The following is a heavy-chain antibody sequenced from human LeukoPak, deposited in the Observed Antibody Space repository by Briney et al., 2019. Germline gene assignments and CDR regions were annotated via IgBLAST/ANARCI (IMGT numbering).Heavy chain of an antibody. CDR1: GFTFSNYW. V-gene: IGHV3-53*01. J-gene: IGHJ4*02. CDR3: ARGRQCDV. CDR2: IYSGGSP. D-gene: IGHD2-21*02. Sequence: GGSLRLSCAASGFTFSNYWMHWVRQAPGKGLEWVSVIYSGGSPFYADSVKGRFTISRDNSKNTVYLQMNNLRVEDTAVYYCARGRQCDVWGQGTLVTVSS.